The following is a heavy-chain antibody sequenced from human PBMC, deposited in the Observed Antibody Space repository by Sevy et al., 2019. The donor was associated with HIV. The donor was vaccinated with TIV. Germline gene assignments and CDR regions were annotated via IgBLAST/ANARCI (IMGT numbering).Heavy chain of an antibody. V-gene: IGHV3-21*01. CDR2: ISGTSSYI. Sequence: GGSLRLSCAASGFTFSSYSMNWVRQAPGKGLEWVSYISGTSSYIYYADSVKGRFTFSRDNAKNSLYLQMNSLGAEDTAVYYCARDPGYTSDSYYYFYMDVWGKGTTVTVSS. CDR1: GFTFSSYS. J-gene: IGHJ6*03. D-gene: IGHD5-18*01. CDR3: ARDPGYTSDSYYYFYMDV.